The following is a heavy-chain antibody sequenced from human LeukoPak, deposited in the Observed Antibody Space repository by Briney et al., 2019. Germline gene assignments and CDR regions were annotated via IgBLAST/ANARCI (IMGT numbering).Heavy chain of an antibody. V-gene: IGHV4-38-2*02. CDR2: IKHRGRS. CDR3: ATSDTVSTYNWFDP. J-gene: IGHJ5*02. Sequence: PSETLSLTCSVSGSSISSDYYWGWVRQPPGKGLEWIGSIKHRGRSYYNPSLKSRVTISVDTSKNQFSLQLSSVTAADTAVYYCATSDTVSTYNWFDPWGQGTLVTVS. CDR1: GSSISSDYY. D-gene: IGHD5/OR15-5a*01.